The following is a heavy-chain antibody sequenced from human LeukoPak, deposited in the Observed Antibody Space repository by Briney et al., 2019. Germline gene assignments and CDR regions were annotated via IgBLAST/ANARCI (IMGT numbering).Heavy chain of an antibody. D-gene: IGHD1-26*01. Sequence: PSETLSLTCTVSGGSISSSSYYWGWIRQPPGKGLEWIGSIYYSGSTYYNPSLKSRVTISVDTSKNQFSLKLSSVTAADTAVYYCARGRMNSGSYLRGPGRGYFDYWGQGTLVTVSS. V-gene: IGHV4-39*07. CDR1: GGSISSSSYY. CDR3: ARGRMNSGSYLRGPGRGYFDY. J-gene: IGHJ4*02. CDR2: IYYSGST.